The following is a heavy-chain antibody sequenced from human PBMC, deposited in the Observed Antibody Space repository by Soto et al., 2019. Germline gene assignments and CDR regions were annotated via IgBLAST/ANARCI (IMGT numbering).Heavy chain of an antibody. J-gene: IGHJ6*03. V-gene: IGHV3-21*01. CDR1: GFTFSSYS. Sequence: VQLVESGGGLVKPGGSLRLSCAASGFTFSSYSMNWVRQAPGKGLEWVSSISSSSSYIYYADSVKGRFTISRDNAKNSLYLQMNSLRAEDTAVYYCARDDIVVVPAAMDYYYMDVWGKGTTVTVSS. CDR2: ISSSSSYI. CDR3: ARDDIVVVPAAMDYYYMDV. D-gene: IGHD2-2*01.